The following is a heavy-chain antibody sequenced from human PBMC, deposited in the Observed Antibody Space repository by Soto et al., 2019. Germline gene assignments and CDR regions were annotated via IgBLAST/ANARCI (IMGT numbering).Heavy chain of an antibody. V-gene: IGHV3-33*01. Sequence: QVQLVESGGGVVQPGRSLRLSCAASGFTFRKYGMHWVRQAPGKGLEWVAVIWSDGSNKYYADSVKGRFTISRDNSKNTLYLQMYSLRAEDTAVYFCARDGPNGGFDYWGQGTLVTVSS. CDR1: GFTFRKYG. CDR2: IWSDGSNK. J-gene: IGHJ4*02. CDR3: ARDGPNGGFDY. D-gene: IGHD7-27*01.